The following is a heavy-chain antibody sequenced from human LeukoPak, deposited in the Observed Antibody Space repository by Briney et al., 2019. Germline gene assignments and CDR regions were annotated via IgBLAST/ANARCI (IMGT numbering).Heavy chain of an antibody. Sequence: SETLSLTCAVSGYSISRGYYWGWIRQPPGKGLEWLGSFYHRGCTYYNPSRKSRVTIPVDTSKSQFSLKLRSLTAADTAVYYCASATTYYDFWSGTDAFDIWGQGTMVTVSS. V-gene: IGHV4-38-2*01. CDR1: GYSISRGYY. CDR3: ASATTYYDFWSGTDAFDI. CDR2: FYHRGCT. J-gene: IGHJ3*02. D-gene: IGHD3-3*01.